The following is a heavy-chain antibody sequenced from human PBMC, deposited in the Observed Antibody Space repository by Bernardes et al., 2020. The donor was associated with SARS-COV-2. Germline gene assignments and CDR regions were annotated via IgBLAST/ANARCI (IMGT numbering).Heavy chain of an antibody. CDR3: ARIGSGSSSWYYYYYYMDG. V-gene: IGHV3-7*01. J-gene: IGHJ6*03. Sequence: GSLRLPCSASGFTFSSYWVSWVRQAPGEGLEWVANIKQDGGGKYYLDSVKGRFTISTDNAKNTLYLQMNSLRAEDTAVYYCARIGSGSSSWYYYYYYMDGWGKGTTVTVPS. D-gene: IGHD6-13*01. CDR1: GFTFSSYW. CDR2: IKQDGGGK.